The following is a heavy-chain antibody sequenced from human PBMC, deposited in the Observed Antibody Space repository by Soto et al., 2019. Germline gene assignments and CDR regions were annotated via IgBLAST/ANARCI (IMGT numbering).Heavy chain of an antibody. J-gene: IGHJ4*02. Sequence: ASVKVSCKASGYTFTGYYMHWVRQAPGQGLEWMGWINPNSGGTNYAQKFQGWVTMTRDTSISTAYMELSRLRSDDTAVYYCARDLMVGRSGCFDYWGQGTLVTVSS. CDR1: GYTFTGYY. CDR3: ARDLMVGRSGCFDY. CDR2: INPNSGGT. D-gene: IGHD2-8*01. V-gene: IGHV1-2*04.